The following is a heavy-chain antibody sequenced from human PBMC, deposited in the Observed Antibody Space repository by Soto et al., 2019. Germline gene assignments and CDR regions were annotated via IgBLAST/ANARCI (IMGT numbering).Heavy chain of an antibody. CDR2: IYYSGST. D-gene: IGHD6-19*01. J-gene: IGHJ6*02. CDR1: GGSVSSGSYY. CDR3: ARGLEGWYQCRYYYGMDV. V-gene: IGHV4-61*01. Sequence: QVQLQESGPGLVKPSETLSLTCTVSGGSVSSGSYYWSWSRQPPGKGLEWIGYIYYSGSTNYNHSLKSRVTISVDTSKNQFSLKLSSVTAADTAVYYCARGLEGWYQCRYYYGMDVWGQGTTVTVSS.